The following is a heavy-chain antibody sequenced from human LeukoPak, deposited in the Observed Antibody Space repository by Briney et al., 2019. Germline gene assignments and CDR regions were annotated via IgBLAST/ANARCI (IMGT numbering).Heavy chain of an antibody. CDR2: LYIGESS. CDR1: GGSISFISSSTYY. Sequence: SETLSLTCTVSGGSISFISSSTYYWGWIRQAPGKGLVWIGRLYIGESSHYNPSLKSRATLSVDTSNNQFSLKLTSVTAADAAVYFCARQLPTAAADTRGYFDYWGQGTVVTVPS. D-gene: IGHD6-25*01. J-gene: IGHJ4*02. V-gene: IGHV4-39*01. CDR3: ARQLPTAAADTRGYFDY.